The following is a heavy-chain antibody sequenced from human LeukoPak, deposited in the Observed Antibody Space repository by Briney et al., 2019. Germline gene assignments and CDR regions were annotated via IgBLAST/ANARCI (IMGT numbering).Heavy chain of an antibody. J-gene: IGHJ4*02. Sequence: PSETLSLTCTVSGGSISSYYWSWIRQPAGKGLEWIGRIYTSGSTNYNPSLKSRVTMSVDTSKNQFSLKLSSVTAADTAVYYCARVELWFGELTHYFDYWGQGTLVTVSS. D-gene: IGHD3-10*01. CDR2: IYTSGST. CDR3: ARVELWFGELTHYFDY. V-gene: IGHV4-4*07. CDR1: GGSISSYY.